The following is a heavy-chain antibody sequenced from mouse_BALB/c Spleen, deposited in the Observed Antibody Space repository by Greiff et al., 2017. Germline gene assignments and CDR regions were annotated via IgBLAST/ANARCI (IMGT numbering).Heavy chain of an antibody. CDR2: INPYNGAT. D-gene: IGHD2-14*01. J-gene: IGHJ4*01. Sequence: VQLQQSGPELVKPGASVKISCKASGYSFTGYYMHWVKQSHVKSLEWIGRINPYNGATSYNQNFKDKASLTVDKSSSTAYMELHSLTSEDSAVYYCATDYRDYAMDYWGQGTSVTVSS. CDR3: ATDYRDYAMDY. CDR1: GYSFTGYY. V-gene: IGHV1-31*01.